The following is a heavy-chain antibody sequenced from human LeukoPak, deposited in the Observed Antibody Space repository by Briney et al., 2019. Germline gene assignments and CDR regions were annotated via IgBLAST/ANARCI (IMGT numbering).Heavy chain of an antibody. D-gene: IGHD6-13*01. Sequence: SETLSLTCTVSGGSISSSSYYWGWIRQPPGQGLEWVGSIYYSGSTYYNPSLQSRVTISVDPSKNQFSLKLSSVTAADTAVYYCARQGAAEVTWFDPWGQGTLVTVSS. CDR2: IYYSGST. J-gene: IGHJ5*02. CDR3: ARQGAAEVTWFDP. V-gene: IGHV4-39*01. CDR1: GGSISSSSYY.